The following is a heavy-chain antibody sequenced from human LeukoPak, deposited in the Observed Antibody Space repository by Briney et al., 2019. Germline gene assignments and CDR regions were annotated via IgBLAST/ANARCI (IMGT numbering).Heavy chain of an antibody. CDR2: IYYSGST. D-gene: IGHD3-22*01. J-gene: IGHJ3*02. Sequence: TSEALSLTCTVSGGSISSSSYYWGWIRQPPGKGLEWIGSIYYSGSTYYNPSLKSRVTISVDTSKNQFSLKLSSVTAADTAVYYCARDSSGWREGAFDIWGQGTMVTVSS. CDR1: GGSISSSSYY. CDR3: ARDSSGWREGAFDI. V-gene: IGHV4-39*01.